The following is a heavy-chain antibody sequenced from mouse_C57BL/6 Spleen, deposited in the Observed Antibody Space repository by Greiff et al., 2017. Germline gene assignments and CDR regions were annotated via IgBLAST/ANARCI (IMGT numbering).Heavy chain of an antibody. Sequence: QVQLQQPGAELVKPGASVKLSCKASGYTFTSYWMQWVKQRPGQGLEWIGEIDPSDSYTNYNQKFKGKATLTVDTSSSTAYMQLSSLTSEDSAVYYCARSLTGYFDVWGKGTTVTVSS. CDR1: GYTFTSYW. CDR2: IDPSDSYT. J-gene: IGHJ1*03. CDR3: ARSLTGYFDV. V-gene: IGHV1-50*01.